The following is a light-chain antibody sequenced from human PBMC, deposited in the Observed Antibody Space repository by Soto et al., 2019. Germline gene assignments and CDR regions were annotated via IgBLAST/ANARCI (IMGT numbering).Light chain of an antibody. CDR3: QQSYSSPRA. V-gene: IGKV1-39*01. CDR2: AAS. CDR1: QSISTY. Sequence: DIQMTQSPSSLSASVGDRVTITCRTSQSISTYLNWYQQKPGKAPILLIYAASSLQSGVPSRFSGSGSGTDFTLTISSLQPEDFAIYYCQQSYSSPRAFGQGTKLESK. J-gene: IGKJ2*01.